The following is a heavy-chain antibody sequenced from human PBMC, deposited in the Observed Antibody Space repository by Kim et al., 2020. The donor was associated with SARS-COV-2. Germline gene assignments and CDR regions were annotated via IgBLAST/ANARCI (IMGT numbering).Heavy chain of an antibody. D-gene: IGHD6-13*01. CDR1: GGTFSSYA. V-gene: IGHV1-69*13. CDR3: ASNIIAAAGPFDY. J-gene: IGHJ4*02. Sequence: SVKVSCKASGGTFSSYAISWVRQAPGQGLEWMGGIIPIFGTANYAQKFQGRVTITADESTSTAYMELSSLRPEDTAVYYCASNIIAAAGPFDYWGQGTLVTVSS. CDR2: IIPIFGTA.